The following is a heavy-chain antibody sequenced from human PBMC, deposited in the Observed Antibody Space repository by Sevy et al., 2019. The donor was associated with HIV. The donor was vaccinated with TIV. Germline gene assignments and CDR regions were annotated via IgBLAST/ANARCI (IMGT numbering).Heavy chain of an antibody. D-gene: IGHD5-18*01. CDR3: ARDSLSWIQSFDY. CDR1: VFTFSSYN. J-gene: IGHJ4*02. V-gene: IGHV3-48*01. CDR2: ISSSSSTI. Sequence: GGSLRLSCAASVFTFSSYNMNWVRQAPGKGLEWVSYISSSSSTIYYADSVKGRFTISRDNAKNSLYLQMNSLRAEDTAVYYCARDSLSWIQSFDYWGQGTLVTVSS.